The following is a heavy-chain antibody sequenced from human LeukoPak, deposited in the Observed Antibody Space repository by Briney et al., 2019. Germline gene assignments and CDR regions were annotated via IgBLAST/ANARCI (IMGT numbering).Heavy chain of an antibody. CDR2: INSDGSVT. CDR3: TRATGSFYGLGY. D-gene: IGHD1-26*01. Sequence: GGSLRLSCAASGFTFSSYWMHWVRQAPGKGLLWVSRINSDGSVTTYADSVKGRFTISRDNAKNTLYLQMNGLRAEDTAVYYCTRATGSFYGLGYWGQGTLVTVSS. CDR1: GFTFSSYW. J-gene: IGHJ4*02. V-gene: IGHV3-74*01.